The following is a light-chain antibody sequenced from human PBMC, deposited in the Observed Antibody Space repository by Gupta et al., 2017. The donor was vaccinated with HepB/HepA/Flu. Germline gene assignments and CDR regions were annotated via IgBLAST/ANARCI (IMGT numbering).Light chain of an antibody. CDR2: WAS. Sequence: DIVMTQSPDSLAVSLGERATINCKSSQSGLYSSNNKNYLAWYQQKPGQPPKLLIYWASTRESGVPDRFSGSGSGTDFTLTISSLQAEDVAVYYCQQYDNTPRTFGLGTKVEIK. V-gene: IGKV4-1*01. CDR1: QSGLYSSNNKNY. CDR3: QQYDNTPRT. J-gene: IGKJ1*01.